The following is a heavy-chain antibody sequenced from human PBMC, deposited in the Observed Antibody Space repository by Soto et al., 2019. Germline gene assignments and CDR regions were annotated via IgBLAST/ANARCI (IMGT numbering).Heavy chain of an antibody. V-gene: IGHV3-53*01. CDR1: GFTVSGKKY. D-gene: IGHD1-1*01. J-gene: IGHJ3*02. Sequence: GSLLRPCAAFGFTVSGKKYVSWVRQAPGKGLEWVSALYDLDGTYYADSVKGRFTTSSDSSRTTVYLQMNSLRPDDTAVYSCATWHLQEHAYDIWGQGTTVTVSS. CDR2: LYDLDGT. CDR3: ATWHLQEHAYDI.